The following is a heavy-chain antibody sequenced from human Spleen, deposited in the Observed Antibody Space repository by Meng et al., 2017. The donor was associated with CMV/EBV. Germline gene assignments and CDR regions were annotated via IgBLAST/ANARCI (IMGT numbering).Heavy chain of an antibody. CDR2: IKQDGSEK. Sequence: GESLKISCAASGFTFSSYWMSWVRQAPGKGLEWVANIKQDGSEKYYVDSVKGRFTISRDNAKNSLYLQMNSLRAEDTAVYYCVKPSTVKTPGDYWGQGTLVTVSS. D-gene: IGHD4-23*01. CDR1: GFTFSSYW. CDR3: VKPSTVKTPGDY. V-gene: IGHV3-7*01. J-gene: IGHJ4*02.